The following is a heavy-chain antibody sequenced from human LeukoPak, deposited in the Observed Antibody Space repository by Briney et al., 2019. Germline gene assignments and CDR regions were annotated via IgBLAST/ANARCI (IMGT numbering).Heavy chain of an antibody. D-gene: IGHD2-15*01. J-gene: IGHJ5*02. CDR1: GYTFTSHG. CDR2: IIPILGIA. V-gene: IGHV1-69*04. Sequence: GASVKVSCKASGYTFTSHGITWVRQAPGQGLEWMGRIIPILGIANYAQKFQGRVTITADKSTSTAYMELSSLRSEDTAVYYCARDCSGGSCHNWFDPWGQGTLVTVSS. CDR3: ARDCSGGSCHNWFDP.